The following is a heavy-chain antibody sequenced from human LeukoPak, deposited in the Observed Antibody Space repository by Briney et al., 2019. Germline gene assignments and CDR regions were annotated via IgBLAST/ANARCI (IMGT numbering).Heavy chain of an antibody. CDR3: ARSRGYFDY. Sequence: SETLSLTCTVSGGSISSYYWSWIRQPPGRGLEWIGYIYYSGSTNYNPSLKSRVTISVDTSKNQFSLKLSSVTAADTALYYCARSRGYFDYWGQGTLVTVSS. V-gene: IGHV4-59*01. CDR1: GGSISSYY. D-gene: IGHD6-13*01. CDR2: IYYSGST. J-gene: IGHJ4*02.